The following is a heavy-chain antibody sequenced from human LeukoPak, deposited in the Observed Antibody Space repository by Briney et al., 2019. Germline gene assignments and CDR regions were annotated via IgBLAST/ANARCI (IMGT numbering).Heavy chain of an antibody. CDR2: IYYSGST. CDR1: GGSISSYY. V-gene: IGHV4-59*01. CDR3: ARDYYGSGSYYIPGAFDI. Sequence: TSETLSLTCTVSGGSISSYYWSWIRQPPGKGLEWIGYIYYSGSTNYNPSLKSRVTISVDTSKNQFSLKLSSVTAADTAVYYCARDYYGSGSYYIPGAFDIWGQGTMVTVSS. J-gene: IGHJ3*02. D-gene: IGHD3-10*01.